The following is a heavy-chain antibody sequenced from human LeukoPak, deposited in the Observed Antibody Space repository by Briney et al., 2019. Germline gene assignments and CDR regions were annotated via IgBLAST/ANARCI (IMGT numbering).Heavy chain of an antibody. V-gene: IGHV3-11*06. Sequence: GGSLRLSCAASGFTFSDYYMSWIRQAPGKGLEWISYISSSSSYIYYADSVKGRFTISRDNAKNSLYLQMNSLRAEDTAVYYCARDDTTGTAYFDYWGQGTLVTVSS. D-gene: IGHD1-1*01. CDR2: ISSSSSYI. J-gene: IGHJ4*02. CDR1: GFTFSDYY. CDR3: ARDDTTGTAYFDY.